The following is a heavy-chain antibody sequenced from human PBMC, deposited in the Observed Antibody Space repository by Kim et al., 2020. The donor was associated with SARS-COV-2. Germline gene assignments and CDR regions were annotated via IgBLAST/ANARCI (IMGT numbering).Heavy chain of an antibody. V-gene: IGHV4-34*01. Sequence: LKSRVTISVDTSKNQFSLKLSSGTAADTAVYYCARGGYSSSWYGNKNAFDIWGQGTMVTVSS. D-gene: IGHD6-13*01. CDR3: ARGGYSSSWYGNKNAFDI. J-gene: IGHJ3*02.